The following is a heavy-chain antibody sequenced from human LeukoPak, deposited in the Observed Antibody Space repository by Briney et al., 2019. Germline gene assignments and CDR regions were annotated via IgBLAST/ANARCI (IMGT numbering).Heavy chain of an antibody. D-gene: IGHD1-26*01. CDR3: AREGLQRKFSGSYHFDY. Sequence: PGGSLRLSCAASGISFSAHGMHWVRQAPGKGLEWVAIIRFDGSNIHYADSVKGRFTISRDNSKNTLYLQMNSLRAEDTAVYYCAREGLQRKFSGSYHFDYWGQGTLVTVSS. CDR2: IRFDGSNI. CDR1: GISFSAHG. V-gene: IGHV3-30*02. J-gene: IGHJ4*02.